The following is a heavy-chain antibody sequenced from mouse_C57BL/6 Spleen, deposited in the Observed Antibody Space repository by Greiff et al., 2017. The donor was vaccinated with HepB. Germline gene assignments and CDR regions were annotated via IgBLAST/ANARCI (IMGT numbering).Heavy chain of an antibody. J-gene: IGHJ2*01. D-gene: IGHD3-2*02. Sequence: VQLQQPGAELVKPGASVKLSCKASGYTFTSYWMQWVKQRPGQGLEWIGEIDPSDSYTNYNQKFKGKATLTVDTSSSTAYMQLSSLTSEDSAVYYCASSRRGIDYWGQGTTLTVSS. V-gene: IGHV1-50*01. CDR3: ASSRRGIDY. CDR1: GYTFTSYW. CDR2: IDPSDSYT.